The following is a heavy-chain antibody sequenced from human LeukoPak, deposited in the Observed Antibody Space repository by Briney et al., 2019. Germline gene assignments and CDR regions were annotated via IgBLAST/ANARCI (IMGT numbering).Heavy chain of an antibody. V-gene: IGHV3-21*01. CDR1: GFTFSSYS. Sequence: GGSLRLSCAASGFTFSSYSMNWVRQAPGKGLEWVSSISSSSSYIYYADSVKGRFTISRDNSKNTLYLQMNSLRAEDTAVYYCARDSVTFNWNYLVAWFDPWGQGTLVTVSS. CDR2: ISSSSSYI. J-gene: IGHJ5*02. CDR3: ARDSVTFNWNYLVAWFDP. D-gene: IGHD1-7*01.